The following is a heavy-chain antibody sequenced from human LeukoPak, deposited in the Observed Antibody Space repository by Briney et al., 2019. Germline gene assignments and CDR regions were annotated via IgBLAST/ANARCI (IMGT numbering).Heavy chain of an antibody. V-gene: IGHV3-30-3*01. CDR1: GFTFSSYA. CDR2: ISYDGSNK. D-gene: IGHD2-2*01. J-gene: IGHJ4*02. CDR3: ARDSGIVVLPAAIGYYFDY. Sequence: GGSLRLSCAASGFTFSSYAMHWVRQAPGKGLEWVAVISYDGSNKYYADSVKGRFTISRDNSKNTLYLQMNSLRAEDTAVYYCARDSGIVVLPAAIGYYFDYWGQGTLVTVSS.